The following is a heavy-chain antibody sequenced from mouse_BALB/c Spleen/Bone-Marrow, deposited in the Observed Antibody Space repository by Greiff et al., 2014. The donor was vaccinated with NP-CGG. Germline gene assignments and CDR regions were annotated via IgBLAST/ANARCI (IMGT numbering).Heavy chain of an antibody. CDR2: ISDGGSYT. Sequence: EVKVEESGGGLVKPGGSLKLSCAASGFTFSDYYMYWVRQTPEKRLEWVATISDGGSYTYYPDSVKGRFTISRDIAKNNLYLQMSSLKSEDTAMYYCARDRGVQGYAMGYWGQGTSVTVSS. V-gene: IGHV5-4*02. CDR1: GFTFSDYY. CDR3: ARDRGVQGYAMGY. J-gene: IGHJ4*01. D-gene: IGHD2-14*01.